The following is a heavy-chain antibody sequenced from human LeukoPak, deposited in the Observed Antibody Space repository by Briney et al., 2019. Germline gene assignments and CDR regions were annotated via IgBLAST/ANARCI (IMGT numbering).Heavy chain of an antibody. CDR1: GFTFSSYW. V-gene: IGHV3-74*01. CDR3: AGDPAYGGSSRFDY. J-gene: IGHJ4*02. D-gene: IGHD4-23*01. CDR2: IKSDGSST. Sequence: GGSLRLSCAASGFTFSSYWMHWVRQAPGKGLVWVSRIKSDGSSTSYAGSVKGRFTISRDNAKNTLYLQMNSLRDEDTAVYYCAGDPAYGGSSRFDYWGQGALVTVSS.